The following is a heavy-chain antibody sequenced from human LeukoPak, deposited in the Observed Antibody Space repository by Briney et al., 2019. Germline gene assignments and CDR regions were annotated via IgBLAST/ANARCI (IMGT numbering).Heavy chain of an antibody. J-gene: IGHJ1*01. V-gene: IGHV7-4-1*01. CDR3: ARGYDSSGYPDGYFQH. CDR1: GYTFTSYA. CDR2: INTNTGNP. Sequence: ASVKVSCKASGYTFTSYAMNWVRQAPGQGLEWMGWINTNTGNPTYAQGFTGRFVFSLDTSVSTAYLQIGSLKAEDTAVYYCARGYDSSGYPDGYFQHWGQGTLVTVSS. D-gene: IGHD3-22*01.